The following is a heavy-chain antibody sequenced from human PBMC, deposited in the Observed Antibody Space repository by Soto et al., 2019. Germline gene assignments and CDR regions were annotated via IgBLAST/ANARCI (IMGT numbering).Heavy chain of an antibody. Sequence: RSLTCTVSGGSISSGGYYWSWIRQHPGKGLEWIGYIYYSGSTYYNPSLKSRVTISVDTSKNQFSLKLSSVTAADTAVYYCARIGADIYYYYGMDVWGQGTTVTVSS. CDR1: GGSISSGGYY. CDR3: ARIGADIYYYYGMDV. J-gene: IGHJ6*02. CDR2: IYYSGST. D-gene: IGHD6-19*01. V-gene: IGHV4-31*03.